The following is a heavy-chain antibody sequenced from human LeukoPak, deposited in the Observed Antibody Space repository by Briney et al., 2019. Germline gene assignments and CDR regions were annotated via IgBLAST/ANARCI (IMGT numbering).Heavy chain of an antibody. CDR3: ARVRRMDYTAYYFDF. CDR2: IKSDGSDK. CDR1: GFTFTTSW. J-gene: IGHJ4*02. D-gene: IGHD4-11*01. Sequence: PGGSLRLSCAASGFTFTTSWMSWVRQAPGKGLEWVANIKSDGSDKYYVDSVKGRFTISRDNTKNSLFLQVNSLGAEDTAVYYCARVRRMDYTAYYFDFWGQGTLVTVSS. V-gene: IGHV3-7*01.